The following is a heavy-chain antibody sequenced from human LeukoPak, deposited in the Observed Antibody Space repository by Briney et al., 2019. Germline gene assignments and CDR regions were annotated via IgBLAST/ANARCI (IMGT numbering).Heavy chain of an antibody. CDR2: IYNDGGT. CDR3: VKRLTLGDLSIKGAFAL. V-gene: IGHV3-53*01. J-gene: IGHJ3*01. CDR1: GFTVSSQY. D-gene: IGHD3-16*02. Sequence: GGSLRLSCAASGFTVSSQYMSWVRQGPGKGLEWVALIYNDGGTHYTDSVKGRFTISRDTSRNTLFLQMNSLRVEDSAVYYCVKRLTLGDLSIKGAFALWGQGTLVTVAS.